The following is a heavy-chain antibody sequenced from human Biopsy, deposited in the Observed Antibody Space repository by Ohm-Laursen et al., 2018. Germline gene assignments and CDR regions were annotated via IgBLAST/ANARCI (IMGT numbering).Heavy chain of an antibody. D-gene: IGHD6-13*01. CDR2: ITQSGST. Sequence: SDTLSLTCAVYGGSFNGYFWSWTRQPPGKGLEWIGDITQSGSTNYSPSLKSRVTISVDTAKKQFSLSLRSVTAADTAVYYCARVPLPGIGAAYQGRFLYGMDVWGQGTTVSVSS. CDR3: ARVPLPGIGAAYQGRFLYGMDV. CDR1: GGSFNGYF. V-gene: IGHV4-34*01. J-gene: IGHJ6*02.